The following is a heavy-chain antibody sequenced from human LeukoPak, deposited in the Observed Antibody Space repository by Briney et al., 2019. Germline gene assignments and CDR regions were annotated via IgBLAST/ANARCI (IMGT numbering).Heavy chain of an antibody. CDR2: IYYTGST. J-gene: IGHJ4*02. CDR3: ARHRAYSSSSPYDY. Sequence: SETLSLTCSVSGGSISSLYWSWIRQPPGKGLEWIGYIYYTGSTNYNPSLKSRVTMFVDMSKNQFSLRLSSVTAANTAVYYCARHRAYSSSSPYDYWGQGTLVTVSS. V-gene: IGHV4-59*08. D-gene: IGHD6-6*01. CDR1: GGSISSLY.